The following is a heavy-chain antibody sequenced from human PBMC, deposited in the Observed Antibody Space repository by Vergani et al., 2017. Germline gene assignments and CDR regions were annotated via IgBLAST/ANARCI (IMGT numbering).Heavy chain of an antibody. CDR3: AKDCGYSSSCPNFDY. Sequence: EVQLLESGGGLVQPGGSLRLSCAASGFTFSSYAMSWVRQAPGKGLEWVSAISGSGGSPYYADSVKGRFTISRDNSKNTLYLQMNSLRAEDTAVYYCAKDCGYSSSCPNFDYWGQGTLVTVSS. V-gene: IGHV3-23*01. CDR1: GFTFSSYA. D-gene: IGHD6-13*01. CDR2: ISGSGGSP. J-gene: IGHJ4*02.